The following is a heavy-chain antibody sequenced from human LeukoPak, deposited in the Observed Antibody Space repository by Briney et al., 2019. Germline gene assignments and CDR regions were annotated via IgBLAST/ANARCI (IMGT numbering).Heavy chain of an antibody. CDR1: GFTFSRHP. CDR2: ISPGTI. V-gene: IGHV3-48*01. J-gene: IGHJ6*02. D-gene: IGHD2-15*01. Sequence: PGGSLRLSCAASGFTFSRHPMNWVRQAPGKGLEWVSYISPGTIYYADPVKGRFTTSRDNAKNSLYLQMNSLRAEDTAVYYCTRDGRVAYEMDVWGQGTTVTVSS. CDR3: TRDGRVAYEMDV.